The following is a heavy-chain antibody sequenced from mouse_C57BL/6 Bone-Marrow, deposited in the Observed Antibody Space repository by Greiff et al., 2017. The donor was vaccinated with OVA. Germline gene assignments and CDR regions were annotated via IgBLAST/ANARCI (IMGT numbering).Heavy chain of an antibody. Sequence: VKLQESDAELVKPGASVKISCKVSGYTFTDHTLHWMQQRPEQGLEWIGYIYPRDGSTKYNEKFKGKSTLTADKSSSTAYMQLNSLTSEDSAVYFCARGYYYAMDYWGQGTSVTVSS. D-gene: IGHD2-2*01. CDR2: IYPRDGST. CDR1: GYTFTDHT. CDR3: ARGYYYAMDY. V-gene: IGHV1-78*01. J-gene: IGHJ4*01.